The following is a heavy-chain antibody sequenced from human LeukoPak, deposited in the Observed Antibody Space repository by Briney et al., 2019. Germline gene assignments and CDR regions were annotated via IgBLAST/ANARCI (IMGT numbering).Heavy chain of an antibody. CDR1: GYTFTSYG. CDR2: ISAYNGNT. J-gene: IGHJ6*02. CDR3: ARDDYYGSGSYPPEYYGMDV. D-gene: IGHD3-10*01. V-gene: IGHV1-18*01. Sequence: ASVKVSCKASGYTFTSYGISWVRQAPGQGLEWMGWISAYNGNTNYAQKLQGRVTMTTDTSTSIAYMELRSLRSDDTAVYYCARDDYYGSGSYPPEYYGMDVWGQGTTVTVSS.